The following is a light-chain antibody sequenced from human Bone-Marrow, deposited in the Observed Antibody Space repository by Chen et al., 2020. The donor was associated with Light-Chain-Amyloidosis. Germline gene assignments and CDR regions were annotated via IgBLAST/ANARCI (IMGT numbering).Light chain of an antibody. J-gene: IGLJ1*01. CDR1: NIGIKN. CDR3: QVWDSTTYV. CDR2: GDS. Sequence: SYELTQPLSVSVALGQTARITCGGNNIGIKNVHWYQQKPGQAPVLVIYGDSNRPSGIPERFSGSNSGNTATLTIRRAQAGDEADYYCQVWDSTTYVFGSGTKVTVL. V-gene: IGLV3-9*01.